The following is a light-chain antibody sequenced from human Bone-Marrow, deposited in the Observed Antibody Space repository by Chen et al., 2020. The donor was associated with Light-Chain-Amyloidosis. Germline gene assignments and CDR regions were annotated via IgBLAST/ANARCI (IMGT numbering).Light chain of an antibody. Sequence: QSALTQPASVSGSPGQSITISCTGTSSDVGSYNLVSWYQQHPGKAPKLLIYEVSKRPSGVAHRVAGSKSGNTASLTISWLQAVDEAHYYCCSGAGRSTYVFAAGTKVTGL. CDR1: SSDVGSYNL. CDR3: CSGAGRSTYV. CDR2: EVS. V-gene: IGLV2-23*02. J-gene: IGLJ1*01.